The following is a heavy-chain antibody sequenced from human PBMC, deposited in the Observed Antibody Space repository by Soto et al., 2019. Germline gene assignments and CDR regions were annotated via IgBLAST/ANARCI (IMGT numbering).Heavy chain of an antibody. CDR3: ARQGYYGSGSYYKFRWFSP. Sequence: PSETLSLTCTVSGGSISSGSYYWGWIRQHPGKGLEWIASIYYSGSTYYNPSLKSRVTIFVDTTKNQFSLKLSSVTAADTALYYCARQGYYGSGSYYKFRWFSPWGQGTLVTVSS. CDR1: GGSISSGSYY. CDR2: IYYSGST. V-gene: IGHV4-39*01. J-gene: IGHJ5*02. D-gene: IGHD3-10*01.